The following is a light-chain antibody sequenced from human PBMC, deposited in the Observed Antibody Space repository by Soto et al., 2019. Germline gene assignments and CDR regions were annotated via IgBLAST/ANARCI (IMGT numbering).Light chain of an antibody. CDR1: SSDVGGYNY. Sequence: QSALTQPASVSGSPGQSITICCTGTSSDVGGYNYVSWYQHHPGKAPKLLIYDVNNRPSGVSDRFSGSKSGNTASLTISGLQTEDEADYYCSSYASIITLVFGGGTKLTVL. V-gene: IGLV2-14*01. J-gene: IGLJ2*01. CDR2: DVN. CDR3: SSYASIITLV.